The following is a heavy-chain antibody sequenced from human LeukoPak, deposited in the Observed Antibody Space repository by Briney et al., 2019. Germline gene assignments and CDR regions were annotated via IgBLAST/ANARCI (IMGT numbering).Heavy chain of an antibody. Sequence: SQTLSLTCTVSGGSISSGSYYWSWIRQPAGKGLEWIRRIYTSGSTNYNPSLKSRVTISVDTSKNQFSLKLSSVTAADTAVYYCAVYYYDSSGYYYDYWGQGTLVTVSS. V-gene: IGHV4-61*02. CDR1: GGSISSGSYY. CDR2: IYTSGST. J-gene: IGHJ4*02. CDR3: AVYYYDSSGYYYDY. D-gene: IGHD3-22*01.